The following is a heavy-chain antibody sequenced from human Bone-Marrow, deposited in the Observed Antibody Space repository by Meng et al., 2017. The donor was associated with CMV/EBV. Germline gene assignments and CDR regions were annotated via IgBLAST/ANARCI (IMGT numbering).Heavy chain of an antibody. J-gene: IGHJ6*02. Sequence: ASVKVSCKASGYTFTGYYMHWVRQAPGQGLEWMGWINPNSGGTNYAQKFQGRVTMTTDTSTSTAYMELRSLRSDDTAVYYCARGPFFTIFGVVNYYGMDVWGQGTTVTVSS. CDR2: INPNSGGT. V-gene: IGHV1-2*02. CDR1: GYTFTGYY. D-gene: IGHD3-3*01. CDR3: ARGPFFTIFGVVNYYGMDV.